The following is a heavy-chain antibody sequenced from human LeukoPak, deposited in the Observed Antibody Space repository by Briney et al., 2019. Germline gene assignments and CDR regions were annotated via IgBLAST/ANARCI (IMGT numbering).Heavy chain of an antibody. D-gene: IGHD3-22*01. J-gene: IGHJ4*02. Sequence: WETLSLTCTVSGGSMRSDYWSWIRQPPGKGLEWIGYIYYSGSTNYNPSLKSRVTISLDTSKNQLSLKLSSVTAADTAVYFCARRGYFDSSGLDHWGQGTLVTVSS. V-gene: IGHV4-59*01. CDR2: IYYSGST. CDR3: ARRGYFDSSGLDH. CDR1: GGSMRSDY.